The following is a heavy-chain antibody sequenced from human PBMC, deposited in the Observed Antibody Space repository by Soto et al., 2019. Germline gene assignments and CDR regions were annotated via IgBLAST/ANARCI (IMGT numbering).Heavy chain of an antibody. J-gene: IGHJ3*02. V-gene: IGHV3-23*01. CDR3: AKDLRRAEEITRAWSPYAFDI. CDR2: ISGSGGST. D-gene: IGHD7-27*01. Sequence: GGSLRLSCAASGFTFSSYAMSWVRQAPGKGLEWVSAISGSGGSTYYADSVKGRFTISRDNSKNTLYLQMNSLRAEDTAVYYCAKDLRRAEEITRAWSPYAFDIWGQGTLLTV. CDR1: GFTFSSYA.